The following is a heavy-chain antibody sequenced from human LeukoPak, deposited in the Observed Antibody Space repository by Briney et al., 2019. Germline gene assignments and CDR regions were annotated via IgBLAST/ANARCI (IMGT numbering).Heavy chain of an antibody. J-gene: IGHJ6*02. CDR2: ISGDGDTT. CDR3: AKDIRGYSYDFLISHYYVHHGVDV. V-gene: IGHV3-43*02. Sequence: GGSLRLSCAASGFTFDDYAMHWVRQVPGKGLEWVSLISGDGDTTYYAESVKGRFTISRDNSRNSLYPQMNSLRTEDTAFYYCAKDIRGYSYDFLISHYYVHHGVDVWGQGTTVTVSS. CDR1: GFTFDDYA. D-gene: IGHD5-18*01.